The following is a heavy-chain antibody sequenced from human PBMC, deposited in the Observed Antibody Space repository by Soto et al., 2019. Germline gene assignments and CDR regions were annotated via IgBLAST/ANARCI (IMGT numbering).Heavy chain of an antibody. CDR2: IIPIFGTA. J-gene: IGHJ3*02. Sequence: VASVKVSCKASGGTFSSYAISWVRQAPGQGLEWMGGIIPIFGTANYAQKFQGRVTITADESTSTAYMELSSLRSEDTAVYYCARLRDIVVVPPRGAFDIWGQGTMVTVSS. V-gene: IGHV1-69*13. CDR1: GGTFSSYA. D-gene: IGHD2-2*01. CDR3: ARLRDIVVVPPRGAFDI.